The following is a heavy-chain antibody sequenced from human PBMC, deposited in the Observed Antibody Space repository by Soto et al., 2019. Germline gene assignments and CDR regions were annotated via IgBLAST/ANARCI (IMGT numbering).Heavy chain of an antibody. V-gene: IGHV3-33*01. D-gene: IGHD1-1*01. J-gene: IGHJ4*02. CDR3: VRVDNWNDEASDC. CDR2: IWSDGNNR. Sequence: QVQLVESGGGVVQPGRSLRLSCAASGFMFSNHGMHWVRQAPGKGLEWVAVIWSDGNNRYYADSVKGRFTVSRDNSKNTLYLQIDSLRAEDTAVYFCVRVDNWNDEASDCWGQGTLVTVSS. CDR1: GFMFSNHG.